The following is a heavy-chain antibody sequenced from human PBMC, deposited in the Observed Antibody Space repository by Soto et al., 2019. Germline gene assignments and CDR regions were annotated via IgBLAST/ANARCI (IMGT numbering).Heavy chain of an antibody. V-gene: IGHV3-7*03. J-gene: IGHJ4*02. CDR3: ASTYGSGSYPIDD. CDR1: GFTFSSHW. D-gene: IGHD3-10*01. CDR2: IKQDGSEK. Sequence: GGSLRLSCAPSGFTFSSHWMSWVRQAPGKGLEWVANIKQDGSEKYYVDSVKGRFTISRDNAKNSLYLQMNSLRAEDTAVYYCASTYGSGSYPIDDWGQGTLVTVSS.